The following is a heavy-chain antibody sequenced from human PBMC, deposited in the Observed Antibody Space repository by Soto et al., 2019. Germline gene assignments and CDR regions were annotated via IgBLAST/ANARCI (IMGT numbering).Heavy chain of an antibody. J-gene: IGHJ3*02. CDR2: IYYSGST. CDR1: GGSISSYY. D-gene: IGHD1-1*01. CDR3: ARAKRGDYAFDI. Sequence: SETLSLTCTVSGGSISSYYWSWIRQPPGKGLEWIGYIYYSGSTNYNPSLKSRVTISVDTSKNQFSLKLSSVTAADTAVYYCARAKRGDYAFDIWGQGTMVTVAS. V-gene: IGHV4-59*01.